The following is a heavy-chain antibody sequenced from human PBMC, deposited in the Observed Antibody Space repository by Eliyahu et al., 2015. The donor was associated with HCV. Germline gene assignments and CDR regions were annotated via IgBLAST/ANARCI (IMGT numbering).Heavy chain of an antibody. CDR3: ARVSPVDFHYYDSSGYYGY. CDR2: ISAYNXNT. V-gene: IGHV1-18*04. D-gene: IGHD3-22*01. J-gene: IGHJ4*02. Sequence: QVQLVQSGAEVKKPGASVKVSCKASGYTFTSYGISWVRQAPGXGLEWXGGISAYNXNTNYXQKLQGRVTMTTDTSTSTAYMELRSLRSDDTAVYYCARVSPVDFHYYDSSGYYGYWGQGTLVTVSS. CDR1: GYTFTSYG.